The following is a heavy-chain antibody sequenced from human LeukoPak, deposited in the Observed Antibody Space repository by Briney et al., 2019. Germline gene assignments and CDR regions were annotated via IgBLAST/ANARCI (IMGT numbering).Heavy chain of an antibody. CDR2: IWYDGGNK. CDR3: AKGHRYCTSGNCNSAVDY. V-gene: IGHV3-33*06. Sequence: PGGSLRLSCAASGFTFSSYGMHWVRQAPGKGLDWVAVIWYDGGNKYYADSVKGRFTISRDNSKNTLYLQMNSLGAEDTAVYYCAKGHRYCTSGNCNSAVDYWGQGTLVTVSS. CDR1: GFTFSSYG. D-gene: IGHD2-15*01. J-gene: IGHJ4*02.